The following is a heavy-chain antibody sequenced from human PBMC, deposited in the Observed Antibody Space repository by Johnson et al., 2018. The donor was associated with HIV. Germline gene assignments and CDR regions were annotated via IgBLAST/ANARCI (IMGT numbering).Heavy chain of an antibody. Sequence: QVQLVESGGGVVQPGRSLRLSCAASGFTFSSYAMHWVRQAPGKGLEWVAVISYDGSNKYYADSVKGRFTISRDNSKNTLYLQMNSLRAEDTAVYYCARIPGSGWEHDAFEIWGQGTLVTVSS. D-gene: IGHD6-19*01. CDR2: ISYDGSNK. J-gene: IGHJ3*02. V-gene: IGHV3-30*04. CDR1: GFTFSSYA. CDR3: ARIPGSGWEHDAFEI.